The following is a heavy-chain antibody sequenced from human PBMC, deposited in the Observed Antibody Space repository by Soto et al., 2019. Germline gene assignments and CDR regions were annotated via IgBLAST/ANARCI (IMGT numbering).Heavy chain of an antibody. Sequence: EVHLVETGGGLIQPGGSLRLSCAASGLSVSSSDMSWVRQAPGKGLEWVSVIYSGGSTHDADSEKGRFTISRDNSKNTVHLQMNSLRVDDTAVYFCSTSSRNEYHFAMDAWGQGTTVIVSS. J-gene: IGHJ6*02. CDR3: STSSRNEYHFAMDA. CDR2: IYSGGST. V-gene: IGHV3-53*02. D-gene: IGHD6-6*01. CDR1: GLSVSSSD.